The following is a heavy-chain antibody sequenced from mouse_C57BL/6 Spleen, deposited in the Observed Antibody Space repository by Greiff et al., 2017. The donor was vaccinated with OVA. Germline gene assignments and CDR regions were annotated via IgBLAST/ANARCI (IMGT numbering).Heavy chain of an antibody. V-gene: IGHV1-69*01. CDR2: IDPSDSYT. CDR3: ARKDDLYAMDY. J-gene: IGHJ4*01. CDR1: GYTFTSYW. Sequence: VQLQQPGAELVMPGASVKLSCKASGYTFTSYWMHWVKQRPGQGLEWIGEIDPSDSYTTYNQKFKGKSTLTVDKSSSTAYMQLSSLTSEDSAVYYCARKDDLYAMDYWGQGTSVTVSS.